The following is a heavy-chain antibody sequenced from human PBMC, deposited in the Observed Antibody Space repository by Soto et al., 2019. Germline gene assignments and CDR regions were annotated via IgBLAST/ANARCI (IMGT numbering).Heavy chain of an antibody. CDR3: ARSSIKPQVFMYPFDS. V-gene: IGHV4-39*02. CDR1: GGSISSSSYY. Sequence: SETLSLTCTVSGGSISSSSYYWGWIRQPPGKGLEWIGNIYYSGSTYYNPSLKSRVTISVDTSKNHFSLKLSSVTAADTAVYYCARSSIKPQVFMYPFDSWSQGTLVTVSS. CDR2: IYYSGST. D-gene: IGHD3-3*01. J-gene: IGHJ4*02.